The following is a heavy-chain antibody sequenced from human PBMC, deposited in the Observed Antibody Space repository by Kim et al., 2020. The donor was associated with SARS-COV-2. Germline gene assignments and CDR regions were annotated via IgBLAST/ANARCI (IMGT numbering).Heavy chain of an antibody. V-gene: IGHV3-23*01. CDR3: AKDGGATVVTFDY. CDR2: ISGSGATT. Sequence: GGSLRLSCAASGFAFSSYAMSWVRQAPGKRLEWVSVISGSGATTYYADSVKGRFAISRDNSKNTLYVQMNSLGAEDTAVYYCAKDGGATVVTFDYWGQGT. D-gene: IGHD4-17*01. CDR1: GFAFSSYA. J-gene: IGHJ4*02.